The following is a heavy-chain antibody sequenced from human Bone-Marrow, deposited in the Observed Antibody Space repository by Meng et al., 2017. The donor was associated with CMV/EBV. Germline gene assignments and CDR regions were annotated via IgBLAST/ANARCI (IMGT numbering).Heavy chain of an antibody. J-gene: IGHJ6*02. CDR3: AREGIAAAYGMDV. Sequence: GGSLRLSCAASGFTVSSNYMSWVRQAPGKGLEWVSVIYSGGSTYYADSVKGRFTISRDNSKNTLYLQMNSLRAEDTAVYYCAREGIAAAYGMDVWGQGTTVTVPS. CDR2: IYSGGST. D-gene: IGHD6-13*01. V-gene: IGHV3-53*01. CDR1: GFTVSSNY.